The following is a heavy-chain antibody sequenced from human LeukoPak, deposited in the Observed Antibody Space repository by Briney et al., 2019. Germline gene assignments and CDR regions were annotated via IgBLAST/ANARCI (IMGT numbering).Heavy chain of an antibody. CDR2: ITSSSTYI. CDR1: GFTFSIYS. CDR3: ARDISGSYYQVYYYYGMDV. J-gene: IGHJ6*02. D-gene: IGHD1-26*01. Sequence: GGSLRLSCAASGFTFSIYSMNWVRQAPGKGLEWVSSITSSSTYIYYADSVKGRFTISRDNSKNTLYLQMNSLRAEDTAVYYCARDISGSYYQVYYYYGMDVWGQGTTVTVSS. V-gene: IGHV3-21*01.